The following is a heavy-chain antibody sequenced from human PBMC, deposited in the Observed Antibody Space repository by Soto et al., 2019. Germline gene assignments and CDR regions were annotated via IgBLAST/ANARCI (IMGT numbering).Heavy chain of an antibody. J-gene: IGHJ6*02. D-gene: IGHD2-2*01. CDR1: GGYISSGPYS. V-gene: IGHV4-39*01. Sequence: PSETLSLTCTVSGGYISSGPYSWGWIRQPPGKGLEWIGTFYYSGSTYYNPSLESRVTISVDTSKNQFSLKVSSVTAADTAVYYCARLGGYCSSTSCYGYYGMDVWGQGTTVTV. CDR3: ARLGGYCSSTSCYGYYGMDV. CDR2: FYYSGST.